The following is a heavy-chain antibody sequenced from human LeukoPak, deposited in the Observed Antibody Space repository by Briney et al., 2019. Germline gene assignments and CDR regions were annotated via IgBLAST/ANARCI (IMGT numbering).Heavy chain of an antibody. D-gene: IGHD2-2*02. CDR2: MNPNSGNT. J-gene: IGHJ6*03. Sequence: ASVKVSCKASGYTFTSYDINWVRQATGQGLEWMGWMNPNSGNTGYAQKFQGGVTITRNTSISTAYMELSSLRSEDTAVYYCARGIPAAIGYYYYYYYMDVWGKGTTVTVSS. V-gene: IGHV1-8*03. CDR1: GYTFTSYD. CDR3: ARGIPAAIGYYYYYYYMDV.